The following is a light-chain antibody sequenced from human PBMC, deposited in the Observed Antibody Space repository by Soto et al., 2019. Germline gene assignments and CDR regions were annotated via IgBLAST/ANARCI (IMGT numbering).Light chain of an antibody. CDR2: EVN. V-gene: IGLV2-14*01. CDR3: CPSTPSRTYV. Sequence: QSVLTQPASVSGAPGQSITISCTGTSSDVGCDNRVSWYQQHPAEAPKIMIYEVNNRPSGVSARFSGSKSGNTASLTISGLQAEDDYYYYCCPSTPSRTYVFGTGTKVTVL. CDR1: SSDVGCDNR. J-gene: IGLJ1*01.